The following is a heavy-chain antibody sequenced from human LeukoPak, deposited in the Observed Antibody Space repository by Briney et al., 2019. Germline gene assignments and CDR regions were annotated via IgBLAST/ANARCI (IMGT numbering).Heavy chain of an antibody. D-gene: IGHD2-2*02. CDR2: IKQDGSEK. CDR3: ARDRIVVPAAIYFDY. Sequence: GGSLRLSCAASGFTFSDYWMSWVRHVPGKGLEWVANIKQDGSEKYYVDSVKGRFTISRDNAKNSLYLQVNSLRAEDTAVYYCARDRIVVPAAIYFDYWGQGTLATVSS. CDR1: GFTFSDYW. J-gene: IGHJ4*02. V-gene: IGHV3-7*01.